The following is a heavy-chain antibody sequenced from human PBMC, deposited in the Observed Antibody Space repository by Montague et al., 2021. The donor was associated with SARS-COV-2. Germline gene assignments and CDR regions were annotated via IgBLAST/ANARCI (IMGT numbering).Heavy chain of an antibody. V-gene: IGHV3-21*01. Sequence: SLRLSCAASGFTFSSYSMNWVRQAPGKGLEWVSSISSSSSYIYYADSVKGRFTISRDNAKNSLYLQMNSLRAEDTAVYYCAGDRLKDILTGYYDYWGQGTLVTVSS. CDR3: AGDRLKDILTGYYDY. CDR2: ISSSSSYI. D-gene: IGHD3-9*01. J-gene: IGHJ4*02. CDR1: GFTFSSYS.